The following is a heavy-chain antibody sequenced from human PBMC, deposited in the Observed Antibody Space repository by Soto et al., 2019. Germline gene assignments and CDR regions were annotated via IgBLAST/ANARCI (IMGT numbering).Heavy chain of an antibody. J-gene: IGHJ5*02. Sequence: SETLSLTCAVYGGSFSSYYWSWIRQTPGKGLECIGYIYYSASTNYNPSLKSRVTISVDTSKNQFSLKLSSVTAADTAVYYYARQIEYSSSSWFDPWGQGTLVTVSS. CDR2: IYYSAST. D-gene: IGHD6-6*01. V-gene: IGHV4-59*08. CDR3: ARQIEYSSSSWFDP. CDR1: GGSFSSYY.